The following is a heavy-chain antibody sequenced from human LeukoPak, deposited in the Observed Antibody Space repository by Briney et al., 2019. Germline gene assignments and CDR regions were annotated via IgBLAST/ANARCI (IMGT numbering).Heavy chain of an antibody. CDR1: GFTFSSYG. CDR2: ISSSGSTI. J-gene: IGHJ3*02. Sequence: PGGSLRLSCAASGFTFSSYGMHWVRQAPGKGLEWVSYISSSGSTIYYADSVKGRFTISRDNAKNSLYLQMNSLRAEDTALYYCARVVAGTGAFDIWGQGTMVTVSS. V-gene: IGHV3-48*04. CDR3: ARVVAGTGAFDI. D-gene: IGHD6-19*01.